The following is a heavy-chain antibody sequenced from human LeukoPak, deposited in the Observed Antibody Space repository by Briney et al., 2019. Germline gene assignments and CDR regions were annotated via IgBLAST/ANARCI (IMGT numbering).Heavy chain of an antibody. CDR3: ATSPYYHDDNGYYPSSYFDY. J-gene: IGHJ4*02. CDR1: GGSISSSIW. Sequence: SETLSLTCAVSGGSISSSIWWSWVRQPPGKGLEWIGEIYHSGNTNYNPSLKSRVTISVDKSKNQFSLKLRSVTAADTAVYYCATSPYYHDDNGYYPSSYFDYWGQGTLVSVSS. D-gene: IGHD3-22*01. V-gene: IGHV4-4*02. CDR2: IYHSGNT.